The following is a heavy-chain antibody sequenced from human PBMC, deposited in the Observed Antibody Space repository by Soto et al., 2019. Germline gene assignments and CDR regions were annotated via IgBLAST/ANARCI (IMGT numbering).Heavy chain of an antibody. Sequence: ASVKVACKASGYTFTSYGISWVRQAPGQGLEWMGWISAYNGNTNYAQKLQGRVTMTTDTSTSTAYMELRSLRSDDTAVYYCARNPTLRDPFDYWGQGTLVTVSS. CDR1: GYTFTSYG. D-gene: IGHD3-16*01. J-gene: IGHJ4*02. CDR3: ARNPTLRDPFDY. V-gene: IGHV1-18*01. CDR2: ISAYNGNT.